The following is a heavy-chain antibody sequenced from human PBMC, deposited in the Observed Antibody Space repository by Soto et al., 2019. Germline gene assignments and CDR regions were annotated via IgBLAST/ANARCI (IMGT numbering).Heavy chain of an antibody. CDR2: INHSGST. Sequence: SETLSLTCAVYGGSFSGFYWSWIRQPPGKGLEWIGEINHSGSTNYNPSLKSRVTISVDTSKNQFSLKLSSVTAADTAVYYCARCLSGDYVRWFDPWGQGTLVTVSS. J-gene: IGHJ5*02. V-gene: IGHV4-34*01. D-gene: IGHD4-17*01. CDR3: ARCLSGDYVRWFDP. CDR1: GGSFSGFY.